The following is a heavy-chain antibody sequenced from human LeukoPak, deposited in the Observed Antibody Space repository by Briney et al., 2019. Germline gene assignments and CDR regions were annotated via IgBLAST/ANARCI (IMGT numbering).Heavy chain of an antibody. Sequence: GGSLRLSCAASGFTFTDFYMNWVRQAPGKGLEWVSAISGSGGSTYYADSVKGRFTISRDNSKNTLYLQMNSLRAEDTAAYYCAKDHEYYYDSSGYIDYWGQGTLVTVSS. J-gene: IGHJ4*02. D-gene: IGHD3-22*01. CDR2: ISGSGGST. CDR1: GFTFTDFY. V-gene: IGHV3-23*01. CDR3: AKDHEYYYDSSGYIDY.